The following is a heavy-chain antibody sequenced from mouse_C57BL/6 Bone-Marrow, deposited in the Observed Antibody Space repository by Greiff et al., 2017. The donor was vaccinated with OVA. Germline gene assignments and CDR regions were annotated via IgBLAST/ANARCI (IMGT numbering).Heavy chain of an antibody. Sequence: VQLKESEGGLVQPGSSMKLSCTASGFTFSDYYMAWVRQVPEKGLEWVANINYDGSSTYYLDSLKSRFIISRDNAKNILYLQMSSLKSEDTATYYCARDMGNYYGSSFFDYWGQGTTLTVSS. CDR2: INYDGSST. J-gene: IGHJ2*01. CDR1: GFTFSDYY. V-gene: IGHV5-16*01. CDR3: ARDMGNYYGSSFFDY. D-gene: IGHD1-1*01.